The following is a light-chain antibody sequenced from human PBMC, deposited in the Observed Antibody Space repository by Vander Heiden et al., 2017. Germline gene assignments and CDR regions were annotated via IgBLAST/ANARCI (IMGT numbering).Light chain of an antibody. J-gene: IGLJ2*01. Sequence: QSVLTQPPSASGTPGQRVTIPCSGSSSNIGSNSVNWYQQLPGTAPKLLIYSNDQRPSGVPDRFSGSKSGTSASMAISGLQSDDEADYYCAAWDDSLNGVVFGGGTKVTV. CDR1: SSNIGSNS. V-gene: IGLV1-44*01. CDR2: SND. CDR3: AAWDDSLNGVV.